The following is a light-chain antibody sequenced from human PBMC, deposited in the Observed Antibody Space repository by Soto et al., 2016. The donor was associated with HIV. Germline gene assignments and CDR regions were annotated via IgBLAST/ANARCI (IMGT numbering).Light chain of an antibody. V-gene: IGKV1-27*01. CDR3: QEYHRAPLT. CDR2: GAS. CDR1: QDIRGF. Sequence: DTPMTQSPSSLSASVGDRVTITCRAGQDIRGFLAWYQQKPGKLPKLLIYGASTLQSGVPSRFSGSGSGTDFTLTISSLQPEDVATYYCQEYHRAPLTFGGGTKVEMK. J-gene: IGKJ4*01.